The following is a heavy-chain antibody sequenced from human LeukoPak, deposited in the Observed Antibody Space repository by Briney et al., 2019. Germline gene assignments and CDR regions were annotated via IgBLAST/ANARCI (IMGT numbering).Heavy chain of an antibody. V-gene: IGHV4-34*01. D-gene: IGHD3-3*01. Sequence: SETLSLTCAVYGGSFSGYYWSWVRQPPGKGLEWIGEINHSGSTSYNPSLRSRVTISEDTSKNQFSLKLSSVTAADTAVYYCARGPNFWSGYYTGHYYYGMDVWGQGTTVTVSS. J-gene: IGHJ6*02. CDR3: ARGPNFWSGYYTGHYYYGMDV. CDR2: INHSGST. CDR1: GGSFSGYY.